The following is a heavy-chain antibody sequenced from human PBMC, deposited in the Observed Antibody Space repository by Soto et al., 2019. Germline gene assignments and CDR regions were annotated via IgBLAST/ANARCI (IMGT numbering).Heavy chain of an antibody. J-gene: IGHJ4*02. CDR1: GFTFSSYA. D-gene: IGHD6-13*01. CDR3: AKGCMAAAWNLVDY. CDR2: ISGSGGST. V-gene: IGHV3-23*01. Sequence: PGGSLRLSCAASGFTFSSYAMNWVRQVPGKGLEWVSAISGSGGSTYYADSVKGRFTISRDNSKNTLYLQMNSLRAEDTAVYYCAKGCMAAAWNLVDYWGQGTLVTVSS.